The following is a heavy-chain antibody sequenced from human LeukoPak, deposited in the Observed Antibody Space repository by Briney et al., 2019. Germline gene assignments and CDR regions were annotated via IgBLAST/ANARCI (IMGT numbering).Heavy chain of an antibody. Sequence: GGSLRLSCAASGFIFSSYAMSWVRQAPGKGLQWVSAICDNGGCTYYADSVEGRFTISRDNSKNTLYLQMSGLRAEDTAIYYCAKPPTTVTTRGFDYWGQGTLVTVSP. CDR2: ICDNGGCT. D-gene: IGHD4-17*01. J-gene: IGHJ4*02. V-gene: IGHV3-23*01. CDR1: GFIFSSYA. CDR3: AKPPTTVTTRGFDY.